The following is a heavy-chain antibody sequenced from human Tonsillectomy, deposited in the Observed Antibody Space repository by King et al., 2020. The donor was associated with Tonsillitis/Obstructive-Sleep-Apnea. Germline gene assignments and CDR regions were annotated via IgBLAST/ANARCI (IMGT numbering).Heavy chain of an antibody. Sequence: LQLQESGPGLVKPSETLSLTCTVSGGSISSSSYYWGWIRQPPGKGLEWIGSIYYSGSTYYNPSLKSRVTISVDTSKNQFSLKLSSVTAADTAVYYCARAVVVPAAMSPSPNWFDPWGQGTLVTVSS. D-gene: IGHD2-2*01. CDR2: IYYSGST. CDR3: ARAVVVPAAMSPSPNWFDP. J-gene: IGHJ5*02. V-gene: IGHV4-39*01. CDR1: GGSISSSSYY.